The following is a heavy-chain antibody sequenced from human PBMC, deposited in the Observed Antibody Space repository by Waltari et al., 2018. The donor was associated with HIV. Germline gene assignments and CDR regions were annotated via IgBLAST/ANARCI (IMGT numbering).Heavy chain of an antibody. V-gene: IGHV4-61*02. Sequence: QVQLRESGPGLVKPSQTLSLTCTVSGGSISSGYYYWSWIRQPAGKGLEWIGRVYTSGSTNYNPSLKSRVTISVDTSNNQFSLKLSSVAAADTAVYYCARALDYYESGSFPWWFFDLWGRGTLVTVTS. J-gene: IGHJ2*01. CDR2: VYTSGST. D-gene: IGHD3-10*01. CDR3: ARALDYYESGSFPWWFFDL. CDR1: GGSISSGYYY.